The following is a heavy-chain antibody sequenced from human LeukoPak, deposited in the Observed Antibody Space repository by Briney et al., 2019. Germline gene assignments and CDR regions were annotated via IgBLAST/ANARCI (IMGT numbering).Heavy chain of an antibody. CDR3: ARDSGYEFPDYYMDV. CDR2: ISWNSGSI. Sequence: GGSLRLSCAASGFTFDDYAMHWVRQAPGKGLEWVSGISWNSGSIGYADSVKGRFTISRDNAKNSLYLQMNSLRAEDTALYYCARDSGYEFPDYYMDVWGKGTTVTVSS. V-gene: IGHV3-9*01. D-gene: IGHD5-12*01. CDR1: GFTFDDYA. J-gene: IGHJ6*03.